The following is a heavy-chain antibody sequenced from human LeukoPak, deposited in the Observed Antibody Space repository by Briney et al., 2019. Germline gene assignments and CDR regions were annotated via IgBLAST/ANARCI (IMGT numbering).Heavy chain of an antibody. D-gene: IGHD3-10*01. CDR1: GFTFSSYS. Sequence: GGSLRLSCAASGFTFSSYSMNWVRQAPGKGLEWVSSISSSSSYIYYADSVKGRFTISRDNAKNSLYLQMTSLRAEDTAVYYCAPYGSGSYYNGGHWFDPWGQGTLVTVSS. V-gene: IGHV3-21*01. J-gene: IGHJ5*02. CDR3: APYGSGSYYNGGHWFDP. CDR2: ISSSSSYI.